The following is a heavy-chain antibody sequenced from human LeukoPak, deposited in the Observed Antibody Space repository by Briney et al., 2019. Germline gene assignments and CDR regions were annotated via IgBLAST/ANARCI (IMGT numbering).Heavy chain of an antibody. CDR3: TTDRYYDNSELQFQH. J-gene: IGHJ1*01. CDR2: IKRETDGGTI. Sequence: GGSLRLSCAASGFTLNNAWMSWVRQAPGKGLEWLGRIKRETDGGTIDYAAPVKGRFTISRDDSRNTLYLRMDSLKIEDTAVYYCTTDRYYDNSELQFQHWGQGTLVTVSS. CDR1: GFTLNNAW. D-gene: IGHD3-22*01. V-gene: IGHV3-15*01.